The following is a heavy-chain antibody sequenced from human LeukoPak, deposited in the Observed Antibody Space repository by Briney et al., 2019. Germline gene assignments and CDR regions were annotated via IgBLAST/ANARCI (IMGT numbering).Heavy chain of an antibody. D-gene: IGHD5-12*01. CDR1: GFTFSSYA. CDR3: AKDREMDIVATTAFDY. V-gene: IGHV3-23*01. J-gene: IGHJ4*02. CDR2: ISGSGGST. Sequence: GXXLRLSCAASGFTFSSYAMSWVRQAPGKGMEWVSAISGSGGSTYYADCVKGRFTISRDNSKNTLYLQMNSLRAEDTAVYYCAKDREMDIVATTAFDYWGQGTLVTVSS.